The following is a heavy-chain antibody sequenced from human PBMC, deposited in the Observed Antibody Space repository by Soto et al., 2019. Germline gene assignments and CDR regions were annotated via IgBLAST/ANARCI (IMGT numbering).Heavy chain of an antibody. Sequence: PSEMQSLTYTVSGGYIRSRTYYWGWIRQPPGKGLEWIGSIYYSGSSDYNPSLKSRVTMSVDTSKNQFSLKLNSVTAADTAVYYCAKSGVRGSYRNFDYWGQGTLVTVSS. D-gene: IGHD1-26*01. V-gene: IGHV4-39*01. CDR2: IYYSGSS. J-gene: IGHJ4*02. CDR1: GGYIRSRTYY. CDR3: AKSGVRGSYRNFDY.